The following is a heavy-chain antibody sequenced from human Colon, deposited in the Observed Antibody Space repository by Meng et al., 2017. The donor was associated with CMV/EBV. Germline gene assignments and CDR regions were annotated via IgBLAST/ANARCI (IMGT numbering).Heavy chain of an antibody. CDR3: VKVDTSEGYWYYGLDV. Sequence: SLKISCAASEFIFDDYDMHWVRQAPGKGLEWVSSINWNSCSVGYADFVKGRFTISRDNAKNSLYVQMNSLRADDTAVYYCVKVDTSEGYWYYGLDVWGRGTTVTVSS. V-gene: IGHV3-9*01. D-gene: IGHD3/OR15-3a*01. CDR2: INWNSCSV. J-gene: IGHJ6*02. CDR1: EFIFDDYD.